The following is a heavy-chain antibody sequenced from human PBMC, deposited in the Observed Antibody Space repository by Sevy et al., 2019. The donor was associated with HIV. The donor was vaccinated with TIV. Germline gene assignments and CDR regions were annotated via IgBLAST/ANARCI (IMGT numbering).Heavy chain of an antibody. D-gene: IGHD2-21*01. Sequence: GGSLRLSCAASGFSFSSYGMHWVRQAPGKGLEWMSYIQYDGSNKDYADSVKGRFTISRNNSKNTLYLQMKSLRVEDTAVFYCVKEGGGEGGDHWGQGTLVNVSS. J-gene: IGHJ4*02. CDR2: IQYDGSNK. CDR3: VKEGGGEGGDH. V-gene: IGHV3-30*02. CDR1: GFSFSSYG.